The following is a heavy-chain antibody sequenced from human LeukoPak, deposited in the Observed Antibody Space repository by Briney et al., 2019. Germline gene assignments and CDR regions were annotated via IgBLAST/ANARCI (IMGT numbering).Heavy chain of an antibody. V-gene: IGHV3-30*03. J-gene: IGHJ4*02. CDR1: GFPFSGYA. CDR3: AREEEGELPDY. Sequence: LSGGSLRLSCAASGFPFSGYAMHWVRQAPGKGLEWVAIISYNGNIVHYADSVRGRFTVSRDNSKNTLYPQMNSLRTDDTARYFCAREEEGELPDYWGQGTLVAVSS. D-gene: IGHD1-26*01. CDR2: ISYNGNIV.